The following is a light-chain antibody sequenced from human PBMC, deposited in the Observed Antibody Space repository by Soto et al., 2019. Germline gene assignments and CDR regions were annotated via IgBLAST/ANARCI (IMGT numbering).Light chain of an antibody. J-gene: IGKJ1*01. Sequence: DVQMTQSASSLSASVGDRVTITCRASQSISNFLNWYQQTPGRAPKLLISTASTLQTGVPSRFDGSGSGTEFTLTISNLQPDDFATYFCQQYNNYPRTFGQGTKVDIK. CDR1: QSISNF. CDR3: QQYNNYPRT. V-gene: IGKV1-39*01. CDR2: TAS.